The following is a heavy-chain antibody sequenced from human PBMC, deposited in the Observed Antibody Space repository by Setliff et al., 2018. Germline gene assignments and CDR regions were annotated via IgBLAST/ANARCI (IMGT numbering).Heavy chain of an antibody. CDR1: GYSISSPHY. D-gene: IGHD3-9*01. CDR3: ARAPRYFDPTGSYFDY. V-gene: IGHV4-38-2*01. J-gene: IGHJ4*02. CDR2: IYYSGNT. Sequence: SETLSLTCAVSGYSISSPHYWGWIRQPPGKGLEWIGRIYYSGNTYYNSSLRSRVTISVDTSKNQFSLKLNSVTAADTAVYYCARAPRYFDPTGSYFDYWGQGTLVTVSS.